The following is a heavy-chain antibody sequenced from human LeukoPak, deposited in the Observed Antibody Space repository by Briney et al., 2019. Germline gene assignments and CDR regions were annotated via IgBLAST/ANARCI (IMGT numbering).Heavy chain of an antibody. V-gene: IGHV1-18*01. CDR2: ISAYNGNT. D-gene: IGHD6-19*01. CDR1: GYTFTSYG. J-gene: IGHJ6*02. Sequence: GASVKVSCKASGYTFTSYGISWVRRAPGQGLEWMGWISAYNGNTNYAQKLQGRVTMTTDTSTSTAYMELRSLRSDDTAVYYCARDIGSGWFDYYYYGMDVWGQGTTVTVSS. CDR3: ARDIGSGWFDYYYYGMDV.